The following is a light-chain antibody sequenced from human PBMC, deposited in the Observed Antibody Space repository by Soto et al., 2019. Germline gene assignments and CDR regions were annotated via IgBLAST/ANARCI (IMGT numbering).Light chain of an antibody. Sequence: DIQMTQSPSTLSASVGDSVTITCRASQSISTWLAWYQQKPGKAPQLLIYDASNLETGVPSRFSGSGSGTDFTFTISSLQPEDIATYYCQQYDYLPLTFGGGTKVDI. CDR2: DAS. J-gene: IGKJ4*01. CDR3: QQYDYLPLT. V-gene: IGKV1-33*01. CDR1: QSISTW.